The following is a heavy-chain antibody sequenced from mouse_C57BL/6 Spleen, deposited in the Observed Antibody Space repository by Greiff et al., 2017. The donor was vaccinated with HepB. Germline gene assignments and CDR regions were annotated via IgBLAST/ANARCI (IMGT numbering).Heavy chain of an antibody. V-gene: IGHV1-55*01. Sequence: QVQLQQPGAELVKPGASVKMSCKASGYTFTSYWITWVKQRPGQGLEWIGDIYPGSGSTNYNEKFKSKATLTVDTSSNTAYMQLSSLTSEDSAVYYWARWGYGSSWDYWGQGTTLTVSS. CDR1: GYTFTSYW. CDR3: ARWGYGSSWDY. CDR2: IYPGSGST. J-gene: IGHJ2*01. D-gene: IGHD1-1*01.